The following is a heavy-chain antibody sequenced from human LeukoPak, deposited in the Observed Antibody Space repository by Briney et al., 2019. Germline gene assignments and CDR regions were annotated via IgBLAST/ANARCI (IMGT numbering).Heavy chain of an antibody. J-gene: IGHJ3*02. D-gene: IGHD7-27*01. CDR2: ISTGGDDT. V-gene: IGHV3-23*01. CDR1: GFIFSDYT. Sequence: GGSLRLSCAASGFIFSDYTMSWVRQAPGKGLEWVSAISTGGDDTNYADSVKGRFTNSRDSSKNTLSLHINSLRAENTAIYYCARSSRSWGDFDIWGQGTMVTVSS. CDR3: ARSSRSWGDFDI.